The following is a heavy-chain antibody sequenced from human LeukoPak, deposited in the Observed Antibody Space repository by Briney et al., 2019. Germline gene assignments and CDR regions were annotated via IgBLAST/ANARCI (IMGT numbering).Heavy chain of an antibody. V-gene: IGHV1-69*01. Sequence: SVKVSCKASGGTFSSYAISWVRQAPGQGLEWMGGIIPTFGTANYAQKFQGRVTITADESTSTAYMELSSLRSEDTAVYYCARFRFGYYDILTGYQGYYYYGMDVWGQGTTVTVSS. CDR3: ARFRFGYYDILTGYQGYYYYGMDV. D-gene: IGHD3-9*01. CDR1: GGTFSSYA. J-gene: IGHJ6*02. CDR2: IIPTFGTA.